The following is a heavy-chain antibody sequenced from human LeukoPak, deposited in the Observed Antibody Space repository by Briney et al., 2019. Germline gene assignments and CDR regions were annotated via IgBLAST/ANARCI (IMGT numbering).Heavy chain of an antibody. CDR2: IYYSGST. CDR3: ARAVQLERPFDY. J-gene: IGHJ4*02. V-gene: IGHV4-59*01. D-gene: IGHD1-1*01. Sequence: PSETLSLTCTVSGGSSSSYYWSWLRQPPGKGLEWIGYIYYSGSTNYNPSLKSRVTISVDTSKNQFSLKLSSVTAADTAVYYCARAVQLERPFDYWGQGTLVTVSS. CDR1: GGSSSSYY.